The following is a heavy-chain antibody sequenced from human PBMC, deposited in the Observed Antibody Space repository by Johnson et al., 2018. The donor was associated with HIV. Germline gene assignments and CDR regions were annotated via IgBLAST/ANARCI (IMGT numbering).Heavy chain of an antibody. CDR1: QFTFDDYG. J-gene: IGHJ3*02. CDR3: ARVWDYDDRSGLVGAFDI. V-gene: IGHV3-20*04. CDR2: INWNGGST. D-gene: IGHD3-22*01. Sequence: VQLVESGGGVVQPGRSLRLSCAASQFTFDDYGMSWVRQAPGKGLEWVSGINWNGGSTGYADSVKGRFTISRDNAKNSLYLQMNSLRAEDTAMYYCARVWDYDDRSGLVGAFDIWGQGTMVTVSS.